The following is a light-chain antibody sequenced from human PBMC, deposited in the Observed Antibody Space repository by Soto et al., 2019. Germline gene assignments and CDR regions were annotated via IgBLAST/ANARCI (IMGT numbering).Light chain of an antibody. CDR2: YAS. CDR3: QQYNNWPPIT. Sequence: EIMMTQSPATLSVSPGERATLSCRASQSVSNNVAWYQQKPGQAPRLLIYYASTRTTCIPARFSGSGSGTEFTLTIISLQSEDFALYYCQQYNNWPPITFGQGTRLEIK. V-gene: IGKV3-15*01. CDR1: QSVSNN. J-gene: IGKJ5*01.